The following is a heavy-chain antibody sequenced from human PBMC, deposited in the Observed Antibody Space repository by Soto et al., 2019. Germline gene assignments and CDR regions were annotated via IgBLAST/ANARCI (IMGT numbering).Heavy chain of an antibody. Sequence: SSETLSLTCTVPGGSVSSGSYYWSWIRQPPGKGLEWIGYIYYSGSTNYNPSLKSRVTISVDTSKNQFSLKLSSVTAADTAVYYCASARGWFGELSFDYSGQVSLVTVSS. J-gene: IGHJ4*02. CDR1: GGSVSSGSYY. D-gene: IGHD3-10*01. CDR3: ASARGWFGELSFDY. CDR2: IYYSGST. V-gene: IGHV4-61*01.